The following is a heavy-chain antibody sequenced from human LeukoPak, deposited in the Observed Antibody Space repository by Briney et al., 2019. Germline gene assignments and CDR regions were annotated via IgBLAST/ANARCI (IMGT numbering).Heavy chain of an antibody. CDR3: AKGGSGTYFLDY. V-gene: IGHV3-21*01. CDR1: GFTFNTYS. J-gene: IGHJ4*02. CDR2: ISSSSSYI. Sequence: PGGSLRLSCAASGFTFNTYSMNWVRQAPGKGLEWVSSISSSSSYIDYADSGKGRFTISRDNAKNSLYLQMNSLRVEDTAVYYCAKGGSGTYFLDYWGQGTLVTVLS. D-gene: IGHD1-26*01.